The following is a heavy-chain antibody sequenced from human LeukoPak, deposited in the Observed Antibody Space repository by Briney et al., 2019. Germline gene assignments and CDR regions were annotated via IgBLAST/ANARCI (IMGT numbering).Heavy chain of an antibody. CDR2: IYHSGST. J-gene: IGHJ4*02. V-gene: IGHV4-4*02. D-gene: IGHD6-19*01. CDR1: GGSISSSNW. Sequence: SGTLSLTCAVSGGSISSSNWWSWVHQPPGKGLEWIGEIYHSGSTNYNPSLKSRVTISVDKSKNQFSLKLSSVTAADTAVYYCARHLYSSGWYEDYWGQGTLVTVSS. CDR3: ARHLYSSGWYEDY.